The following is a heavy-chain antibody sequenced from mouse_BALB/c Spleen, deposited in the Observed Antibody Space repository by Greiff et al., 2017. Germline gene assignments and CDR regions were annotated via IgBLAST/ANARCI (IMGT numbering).Heavy chain of an antibody. CDR1: GFTFSSYA. CDR2: ISSGGST. Sequence: DVHLVESGGGLVKPGGSLKLSCAASGFTFSSYAMSWVRQTPEKRLEWVASISSGGSTYYPDSVKGRFTISRDNARNILYLQMSSLRSEDTAMYYCARVRGGYLYYFDYWGQGTTLTVSS. D-gene: IGHD2-2*01. V-gene: IGHV5-6-5*01. J-gene: IGHJ2*01. CDR3: ARVRGGYLYYFDY.